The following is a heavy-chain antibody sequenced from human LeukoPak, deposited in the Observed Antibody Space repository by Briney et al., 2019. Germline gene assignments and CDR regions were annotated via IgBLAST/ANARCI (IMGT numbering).Heavy chain of an antibody. CDR3: ASQVGYGSGTYYNKLFDY. Sequence: PSETLSLTCTVSGGSISSTCYYWGWIRQPPGEGLEWIGSIYYSGTTYYNPSLKSRVTISLDTSQNQFSLRLTSVTAADTAVYYCASQVGYGSGTYYNKLFDYWGQGTLLTVSS. V-gene: IGHV4-39*01. CDR1: GGSISSTCYY. D-gene: IGHD3-10*01. J-gene: IGHJ4*02. CDR2: IYYSGTT.